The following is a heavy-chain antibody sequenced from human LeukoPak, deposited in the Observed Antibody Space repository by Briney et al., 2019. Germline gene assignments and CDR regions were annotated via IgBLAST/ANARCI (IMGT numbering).Heavy chain of an antibody. V-gene: IGHV3-23*01. CDR3: VKRTVNYPFDF. Sequence: GGSLRLSCAASGFTLSSFAMNWVRPAPGKGLEWVSAISGSGGTTFYADSVKGRLTISRDNSKNTLYLQMNSLRAEDTAVYYCVKRTVNYPFDFWGQGTLVTVSS. J-gene: IGHJ4*02. CDR2: ISGSGGTT. CDR1: GFTLSSFA. D-gene: IGHD1-7*01.